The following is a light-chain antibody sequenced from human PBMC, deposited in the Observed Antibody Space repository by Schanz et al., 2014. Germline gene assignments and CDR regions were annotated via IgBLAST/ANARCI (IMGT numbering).Light chain of an antibody. J-gene: IGLJ3*02. CDR2: GNS. Sequence: QSVLTQPPSVSGAPGQRVTISCTGSSSNIGATYDVHWYQQVPGTAPKLLIYGNSNRPSGVPDRFSGSKSGTSASLAITGLQAEDEADYYCAAWDDSVNGQLFGGGTKLTVL. V-gene: IGLV1-40*01. CDR3: AAWDDSVNGQL. CDR1: SSNIGATYD.